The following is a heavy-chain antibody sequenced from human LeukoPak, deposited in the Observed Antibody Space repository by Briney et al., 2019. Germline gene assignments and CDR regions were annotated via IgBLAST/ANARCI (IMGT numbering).Heavy chain of an antibody. Sequence: GGSLRLSCAASGFTFSSYGMHWVRQAPGKGLEWVAVIWYDGSNKYYADSVKGRFAISRDNSKNTLYPQMNSLRAEDTAVYYCARGMTLRAFDIWGQGTMVTVSS. CDR1: GFTFSSYG. V-gene: IGHV3-33*01. CDR3: ARGMTLRAFDI. CDR2: IWYDGSNK. J-gene: IGHJ3*02. D-gene: IGHD2-15*01.